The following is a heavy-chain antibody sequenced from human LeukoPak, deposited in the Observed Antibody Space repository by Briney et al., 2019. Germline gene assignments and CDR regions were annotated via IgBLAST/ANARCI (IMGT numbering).Heavy chain of an antibody. D-gene: IGHD3-3*01. CDR3: AKAYYDFWSEQYYFDY. CDR2: ISYDGSNK. V-gene: IGHV3-30*18. CDR1: GFTFSSYG. Sequence: GRSLRLSCAASGFTFSSYGMPWVRQAPGKGLEWVAVISYDGSNKYYADSVKGRFTISRDNSKNTLYLQMNSLRAEDTAVYYCAKAYYDFWSEQYYFDYWGQGTLVTVSS. J-gene: IGHJ4*02.